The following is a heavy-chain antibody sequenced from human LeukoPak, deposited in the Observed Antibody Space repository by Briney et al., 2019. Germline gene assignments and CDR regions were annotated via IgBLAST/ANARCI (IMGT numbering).Heavy chain of an antibody. Sequence: GGSLRLSCAHSGFTFDDYGMSWVRQAPGKGLEWVSGISWNGARIGYAASVKGRFTISRDNAKNSLYLQMNSLRAEDTAVYYCARSSIAAPRHKEYFQHWGQGTLVTVSS. D-gene: IGHD6-6*01. CDR2: ISWNGARI. CDR1: GFTFDDYG. V-gene: IGHV3-20*04. J-gene: IGHJ1*01. CDR3: ARSSIAAPRHKEYFQH.